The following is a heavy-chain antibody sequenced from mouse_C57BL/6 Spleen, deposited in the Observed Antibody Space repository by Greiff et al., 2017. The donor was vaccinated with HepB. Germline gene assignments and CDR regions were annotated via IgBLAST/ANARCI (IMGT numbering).Heavy chain of an antibody. CDR3: AREEDYYGTDWYFDV. Sequence: EVQLQQSGPGLVKPSQSLSLTCSVTGYSITSGYYWNWIRQFPGNKLEWMGYISYDGSNNYNPSLKNRISITRDTSKNQFFLKLNSVTTEDTATYYCAREEDYYGTDWYFDVWGTGTTVTVSS. D-gene: IGHD1-1*01. J-gene: IGHJ1*03. V-gene: IGHV3-6*01. CDR2: ISYDGSN. CDR1: GYSITSGYY.